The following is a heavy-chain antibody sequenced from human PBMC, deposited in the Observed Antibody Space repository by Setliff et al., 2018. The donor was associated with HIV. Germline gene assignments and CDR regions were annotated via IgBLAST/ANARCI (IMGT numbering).Heavy chain of an antibody. D-gene: IGHD6-6*01. CDR1: GDSISSSAYY. CDR2: IYHSGST. CDR3: ARLSSYRSSSYYFDY. V-gene: IGHV4-39*01. Sequence: SETLSLTCTVSGDSISSSAYYWGWIRQPPGKGLEWIGNIYHSGSTLYKPSLKSRVTMSVDTSKNQFSLKLNSVTAADTAVYHCARLSSYRSSSYYFDYWGQGALVTVSS. J-gene: IGHJ4*02.